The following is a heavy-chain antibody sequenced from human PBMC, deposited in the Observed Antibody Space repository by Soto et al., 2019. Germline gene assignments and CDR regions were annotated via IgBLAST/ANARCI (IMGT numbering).Heavy chain of an antibody. V-gene: IGHV4-30-4*01. J-gene: IGHJ5*02. CDR2: IYYSGST. D-gene: IGHD6-13*01. CDR3: ARVGEEGSSLYSFGVDP. Sequence: QVQLQESGPGLVKPSQTLSLTCTVSGGSISSGDYYWSWIRQPPGKGLEWIGYIYYSGSTYYNPSLKSRVTISVDTSKNQFSLKLSSVTAADTAVYYCARVGEEGSSLYSFGVDPWGQGTLVTVSS. CDR1: GGSISSGDYY.